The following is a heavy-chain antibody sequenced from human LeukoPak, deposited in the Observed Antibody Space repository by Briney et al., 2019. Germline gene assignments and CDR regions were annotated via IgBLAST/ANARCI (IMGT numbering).Heavy chain of an antibody. CDR2: INPNSGGT. Sequence: ALVKVSCKASGYTFTGYYMHWVRQAPGQGLEWMGRINPNSGGTNYAQKFQGRVTMTRDTSISTAYMELSRLRSDDTAVYYCARISIAAAGTDYWGQGTLVTVSS. J-gene: IGHJ4*02. V-gene: IGHV1-2*06. D-gene: IGHD6-13*01. CDR3: ARISIAAAGTDY. CDR1: GYTFTGYY.